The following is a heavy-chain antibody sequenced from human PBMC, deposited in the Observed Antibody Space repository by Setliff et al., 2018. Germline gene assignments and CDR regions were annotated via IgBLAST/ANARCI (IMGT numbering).Heavy chain of an antibody. D-gene: IGHD3-3*01. CDR1: GYTLTELS. Sequence: ASVKVSCKVSGYTLTELSMHWVRQASGKGLEWMGGFDPEDGETIYAQKFQGRVTMTEDTSTDTACMELSSLRSEDTAVYYCATVERVLRFLEWLSRAEYFQHWGQGTLVTVSS. V-gene: IGHV1-24*01. CDR3: ATVERVLRFLEWLSRAEYFQH. J-gene: IGHJ1*01. CDR2: FDPEDGET.